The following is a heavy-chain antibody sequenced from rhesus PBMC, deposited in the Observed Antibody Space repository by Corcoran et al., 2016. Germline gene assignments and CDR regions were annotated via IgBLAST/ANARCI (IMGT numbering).Heavy chain of an antibody. CDR1: GGSISVSYY. V-gene: IGHV4S9*01. CDR2: IYGNSAST. D-gene: IGHD1-44*02. Sequence: QVQLQESGPGLVKPSETLSLTCAASGGSISVSYYWNLIRQPPGTGLEWIGNIYGNSASTYYNPYLKSRVTISKDTSKNQFFLKLSSVTAADTAVYYCARGIHSGSYIPFDYWGQGVLVTVSS. J-gene: IGHJ4*01. CDR3: ARGIHSGSYIPFDY.